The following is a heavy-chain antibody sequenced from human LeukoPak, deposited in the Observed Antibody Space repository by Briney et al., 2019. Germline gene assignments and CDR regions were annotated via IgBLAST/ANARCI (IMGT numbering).Heavy chain of an antibody. CDR3: AREVIAAATLGYYYYMDV. Sequence: PGGSLRLSCAASGFTFSSYEMNWVRQAPGKGLEWVSYISSSGSTIYYADSVKGRFTISRDNAKNSLYLQMNSLRAEDTAVYYCAREVIAAATLGYYYYMDVWGKGTTVTVSS. J-gene: IGHJ6*03. D-gene: IGHD6-13*01. CDR2: ISSSGSTI. V-gene: IGHV3-48*03. CDR1: GFTFSSYE.